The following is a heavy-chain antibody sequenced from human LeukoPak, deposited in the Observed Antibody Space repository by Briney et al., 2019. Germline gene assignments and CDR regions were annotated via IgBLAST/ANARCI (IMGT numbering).Heavy chain of an antibody. V-gene: IGHV4-59*08. CDR2: IYYSGST. CDR3: ARAFLGLRTSRGPFDY. Sequence: SETLSLTCTVSGGSISSYYWSWIRQPPGKGLEWIGYIYYSGSTNYNPSLKSRVTISVDTSKNQFSLKLSSVTAADTAVYYCARAFLGLRTSRGPFDYWGQGTLVTVSS. J-gene: IGHJ4*02. CDR1: GGSISSYY. D-gene: IGHD3-3*01.